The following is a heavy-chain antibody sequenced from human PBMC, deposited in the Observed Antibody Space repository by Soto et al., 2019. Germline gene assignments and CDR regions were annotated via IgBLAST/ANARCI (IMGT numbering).Heavy chain of an antibody. D-gene: IGHD4-17*01. CDR3: ARAHVTDCGDSFRLDQ. V-gene: IGHV1-69*12. Sequence: QVQLVQSGAEVKKPGSSVKVSCKASGGTFSSYAINWVRQAPGQGLEWMGGIIPIFGVANYAQEFQGRVTMTADESTSTAYMGLSTLRSEDTAVYYCARAHVTDCGDSFRLDQWGQGTLVTVSS. CDR2: IIPIFGVA. CDR1: GGTFSSYA. J-gene: IGHJ4*02.